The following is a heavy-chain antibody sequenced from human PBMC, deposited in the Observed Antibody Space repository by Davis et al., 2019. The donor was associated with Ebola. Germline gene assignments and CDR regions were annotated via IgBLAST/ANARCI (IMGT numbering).Heavy chain of an antibody. CDR1: GFTFSSYG. Sequence: GESLKISCAASGFTFSSYGMHWVRQAPGKGLEWVAVISYDGSNKYYADSVKGRFTISRDNAKNSLYLQMNSLRAEDTAVYYCARDMILEDYYGMDVWGQGTTVTVSS. CDR2: ISYDGSNK. J-gene: IGHJ6*02. V-gene: IGHV3-30*03. D-gene: IGHD3/OR15-3a*01. CDR3: ARDMILEDYYGMDV.